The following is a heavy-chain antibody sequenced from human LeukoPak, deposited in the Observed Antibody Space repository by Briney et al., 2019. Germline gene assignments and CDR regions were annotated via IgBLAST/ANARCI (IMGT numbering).Heavy chain of an antibody. Sequence: SETLSLTCTVSGGSISSYYWSWIRQPPGKGLEWIEYIYYSGSTNYNPSLKSRVTISVDTSKNQFSLKLSSVTAADTAVYYCARGSLGYSSGRRIDYWGQGTLVTVSS. CDR3: ARGSLGYSSGRRIDY. CDR1: GGSISSYY. CDR2: IYYSGST. D-gene: IGHD6-19*01. V-gene: IGHV4-59*01. J-gene: IGHJ4*02.